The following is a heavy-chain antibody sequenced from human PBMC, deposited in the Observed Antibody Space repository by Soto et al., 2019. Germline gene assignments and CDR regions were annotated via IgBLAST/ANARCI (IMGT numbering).Heavy chain of an antibody. V-gene: IGHV4-34*01. CDR1: GGSFSGYY. CDR2: INHSGST. Sequence: SETLSLTCAVYGGSFSGYYWSWIRQPPGKGLEWIGEINHSGSTNYNPSLKIRFTISLDTSKNQFSLKLSSLTAADTAVYYCARGHIVVVPAATSYYYYMDVWGKGTTVTVSS. J-gene: IGHJ6*03. D-gene: IGHD2-2*01. CDR3: ARGHIVVVPAATSYYYYMDV.